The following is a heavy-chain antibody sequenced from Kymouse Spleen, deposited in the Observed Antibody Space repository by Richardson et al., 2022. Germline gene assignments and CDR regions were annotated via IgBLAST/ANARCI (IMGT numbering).Heavy chain of an antibody. J-gene: IGHJ4*02. D-gene: IGHD1-7*01. CDR3: ARLYNWNYEVSFDY. CDR1: GGSISSSSYY. V-gene: IGHV4-39*01. Sequence: QLQLQESGPGLVKPSETLSLTCTVSGGSISSSSYYWGWIRQPPGKGLEWIGSIYYSGSTYYNPSLKSRVTISVDTSKNQFSLKLSSVTAADTAVYYCARLYNWNYEVSFDYWGQGTLVTVSS. CDR2: IYYSGST.